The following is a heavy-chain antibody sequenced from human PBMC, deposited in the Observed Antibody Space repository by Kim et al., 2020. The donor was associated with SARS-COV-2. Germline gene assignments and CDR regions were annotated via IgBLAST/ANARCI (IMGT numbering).Heavy chain of an antibody. CDR1: GFSFSTYW. D-gene: IGHD2-15*01. CDR2: IKQDGSEE. J-gene: IGHJ4*02. Sequence: LSLTCAASGFSFSTYWMNWVRQAPGKGLECVANIKQDGSEEYYVDSVKGRFTISRDNAKSSLYLQMNSLRAEDTAVYYCARGHTLPLFGGQGTLVTV. V-gene: IGHV3-7*01. CDR3: ARGHTLPLF.